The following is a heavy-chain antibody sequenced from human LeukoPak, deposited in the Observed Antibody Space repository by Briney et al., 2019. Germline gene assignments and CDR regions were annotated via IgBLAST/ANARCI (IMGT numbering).Heavy chain of an antibody. CDR1: GFTFNNYA. CDR3: ASLDYFDSSDYGDY. J-gene: IGHJ4*02. D-gene: IGHD3-22*01. CDR2: ISGSAGST. Sequence: PGGSLRLSCAASGFTFNNYAMSWVRQAPGKGLEWVSAISGSAGSTYYADSVKGRFTISRDNSKNTLYLQMSSLRAEDTALYYCASLDYFDSSDYGDYWGQGTLVTVSS. V-gene: IGHV3-23*01.